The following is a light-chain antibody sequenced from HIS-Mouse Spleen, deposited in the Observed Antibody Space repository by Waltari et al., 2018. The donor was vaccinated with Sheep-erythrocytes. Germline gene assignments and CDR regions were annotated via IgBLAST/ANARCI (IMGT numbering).Light chain of an antibody. CDR3: QQSYSTPPLT. CDR2: AAS. Sequence: DIQMTQSPSSLSASVGDRVTITCRASQSISSDLNWYQQKPGKAPKLLIYAASSLQRGVPSRFSGSGSGTEFTLTISSLQPEDFATYYCQQSYSTPPLTFGGGTKVEIK. CDR1: QSISSD. J-gene: IGKJ4*01. V-gene: IGKV1-39*01.